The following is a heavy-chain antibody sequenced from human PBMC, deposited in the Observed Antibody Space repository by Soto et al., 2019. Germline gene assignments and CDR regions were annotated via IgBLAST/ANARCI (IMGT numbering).Heavy chain of an antibody. CDR3: AKDINWNDYYYCGMDV. CDR1: GFTFSSYG. J-gene: IGHJ6*02. Sequence: PGGSLRLSCAASGFTFSSYGMHWVRQAPGKGLEWVAVISYDGSNKYYADSVKGRFTISRDNSKNTLYLQMNILRAEDTAVYYCAKDINWNDYYYCGMDVWGQGTTVTVSS. CDR2: ISYDGSNK. V-gene: IGHV3-30*18. D-gene: IGHD1-20*01.